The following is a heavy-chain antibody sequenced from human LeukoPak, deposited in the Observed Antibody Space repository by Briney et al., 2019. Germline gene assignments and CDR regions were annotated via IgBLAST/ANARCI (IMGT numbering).Heavy chain of an antibody. Sequence: GGSLRLSCAASGFTFSNYAMSWVRQAPGKGLEWVSGISNGGGSTYYADSVKGRFTISRDNSKNTLYLQMNSLRAEDTAVYYCAKDGGDIVLMVYELDYWGQGTLVTVSS. V-gene: IGHV3-23*01. J-gene: IGHJ4*02. CDR2: ISNGGGST. D-gene: IGHD2-8*01. CDR3: AKDGGDIVLMVYELDY. CDR1: GFTFSNYA.